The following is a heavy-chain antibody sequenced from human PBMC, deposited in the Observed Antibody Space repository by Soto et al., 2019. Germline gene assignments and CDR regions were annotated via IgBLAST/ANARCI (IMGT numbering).Heavy chain of an antibody. CDR2: ISYDGSNK. Sequence: GGSLRLSCAASGFTSSNYGMHWVRQGAGKGLEWVAVISYDGSNKYYADSVKGRFTISRDNSKNTLYLQMNSLRAEDKAVYYCAKDVDIAATISYGMDVWGQGTTVTVS. V-gene: IGHV3-30*18. CDR3: AKDVDIAATISYGMDV. J-gene: IGHJ6*02. CDR1: GFTSSNYG. D-gene: IGHD5-12*01.